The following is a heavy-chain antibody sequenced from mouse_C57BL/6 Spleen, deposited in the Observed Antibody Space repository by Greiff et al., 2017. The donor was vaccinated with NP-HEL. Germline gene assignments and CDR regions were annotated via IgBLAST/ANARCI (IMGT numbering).Heavy chain of an antibody. Sequence: EVKLVESGGGLVKPGGSLKLSCAASGFTFSDYGMHWVRQAPEKGLEWVAYISSGSSTIYYADTVKGRFTISRDNAKNTLFLQMTSLRSEDTAMYYCARPPVPLYYAMDYWGQGTSVTVSS. D-gene: IGHD1-1*01. CDR1: GFTFSDYG. CDR2: ISSGSSTI. V-gene: IGHV5-17*01. J-gene: IGHJ4*01. CDR3: ARPPVPLYYAMDY.